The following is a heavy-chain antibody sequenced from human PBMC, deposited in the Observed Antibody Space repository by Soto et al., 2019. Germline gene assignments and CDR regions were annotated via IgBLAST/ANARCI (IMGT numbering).Heavy chain of an antibody. V-gene: IGHV2-5*02. CDR2: IYWDDDK. Sequence: QITLKESGPPLVKPTQTLTLTCTFSGFSLTTSGEAVGWIRQPPGKALEWLALIYWDDDKRSSPSLKSRLTTNKDPTKKQVVLTMTNMEPMDTATYDCADIPGSGQLLYDYYYYMDVWGKGTRVTVSS. CDR1: GFSLTTSGEA. D-gene: IGHD1-1*01. CDR3: ADIPGSGQLLYDYYYYMDV. J-gene: IGHJ6*03.